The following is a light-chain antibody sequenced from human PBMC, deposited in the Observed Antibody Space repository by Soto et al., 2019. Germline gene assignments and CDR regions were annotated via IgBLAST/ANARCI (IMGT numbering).Light chain of an antibody. CDR3: QQSYNTPWT. CDR1: QSISSY. CDR2: AAS. V-gene: IGKV1-39*01. Sequence: DIQMTQSPSSLSASVGDRVTITCRASQSISSYLNWYQQKPGKAPKLLIYAASSLQSGVPSRFSGRGSGTDFTLTISSLQPEDFATYYCQQSYNTPWTFGQGTKVEIK. J-gene: IGKJ1*01.